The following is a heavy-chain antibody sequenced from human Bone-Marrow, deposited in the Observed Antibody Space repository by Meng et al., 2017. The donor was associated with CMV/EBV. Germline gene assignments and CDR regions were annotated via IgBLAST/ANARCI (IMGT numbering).Heavy chain of an antibody. CDR2: ISWNSGSI. J-gene: IGHJ3*02. D-gene: IGHD2-2*01. V-gene: IGHV3-9*01. CDR1: GSTFDDYA. CDR3: AKDLGYCSSTSCYLGAFDI. Sequence: SLKISCAASGSTFDDYAMHWVRQAPGKGLEWVSGISWNSGSIGYADSVKGRFTISRDNAKNSLYLQMNSLRAEDTALYYCAKDLGYCSSTSCYLGAFDIWGQGTMVTV.